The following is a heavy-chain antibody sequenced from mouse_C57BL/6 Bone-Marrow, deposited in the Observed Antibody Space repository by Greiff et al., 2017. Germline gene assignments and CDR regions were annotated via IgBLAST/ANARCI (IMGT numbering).Heavy chain of an antibody. Sequence: VQLQQPGAELVKPGASVKLSCKASGYTFTSYWMQWVKQRPGQGLEWIGEIDPSDSYTNYNQKFKGKATLTVDTSSSTAYMQLSSLTAEDSAVYYCAIEGGLSGDFDYWGQGTTLTVSS. V-gene: IGHV1-50*01. D-gene: IGHD3-1*01. CDR1: GYTFTSYW. CDR2: IDPSDSYT. J-gene: IGHJ2*01. CDR3: AIEGGLSGDFDY.